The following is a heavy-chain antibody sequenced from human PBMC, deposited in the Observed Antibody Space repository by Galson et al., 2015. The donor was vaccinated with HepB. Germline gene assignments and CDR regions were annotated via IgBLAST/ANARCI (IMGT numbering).Heavy chain of an antibody. CDR1: GGSISSSNW. CDR2: IYHSGST. D-gene: IGHD2-15*01. Sequence: TLSLTCAVSGGSISSSNWWSWVRQPPGKGLEWIGEIYHSGSTNYNPPLKSRVTISVDKSKNQFSLKLSSVTAADTAVYYCARGLWVVAAYRGSDWYFDLWGRGTLVTVSS. J-gene: IGHJ2*01. CDR3: ARGLWVVAAYRGSDWYFDL. V-gene: IGHV4-4*02.